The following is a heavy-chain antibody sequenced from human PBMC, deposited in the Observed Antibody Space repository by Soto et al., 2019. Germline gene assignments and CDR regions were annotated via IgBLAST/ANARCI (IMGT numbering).Heavy chain of an antibody. CDR1: GFSLSTSGVG. V-gene: IGHV2-5*01. CDR3: AHSTFNYVTPGLDYFDY. CDR2: IYWNDDK. Sequence: SGPTLVKPTQTLTLTCTFSGFSLSTSGVGVGWIRQPPGKALEWLALIYWNDDKRYSPSLKSRLTITKDTSKNQVVLTMTNMDPVDTATYYCAHSTFNYVTPGLDYFDYWGQGTLVTVSS. J-gene: IGHJ4*02. D-gene: IGHD1-7*01.